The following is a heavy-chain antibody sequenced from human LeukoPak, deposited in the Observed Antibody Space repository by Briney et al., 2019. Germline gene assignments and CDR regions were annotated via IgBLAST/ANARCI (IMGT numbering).Heavy chain of an antibody. V-gene: IGHV1-69*05. CDR2: IIPIFGTA. CDR3: GIFNDAFDI. Sequence: GASVEVSCKASGGTFSSYAISWVRQAPGQGLEWMGGIIPIFGTANYAQKFQGRVTITTDESTSTAYMELSSLRSEDTAVYYCGIFNDAFDIWGQGTMVTVSS. J-gene: IGHJ3*02. CDR1: GGTFSSYA.